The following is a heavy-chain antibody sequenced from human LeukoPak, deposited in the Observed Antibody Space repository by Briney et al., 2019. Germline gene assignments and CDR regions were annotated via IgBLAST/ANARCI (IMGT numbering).Heavy chain of an antibody. Sequence: PGGSLRLSCAASGFTVSSNYMSWVRQAPGKGLEWVSVIYSGGSTYYAGSVKGRFTISRDNSKNTLYLQMNSLRAEDTAVYYCAGSGSYYRGAFDIWGQGTMVTVSS. V-gene: IGHV3-53*01. J-gene: IGHJ3*02. D-gene: IGHD1-26*01. CDR1: GFTVSSNY. CDR3: AGSGSYYRGAFDI. CDR2: IYSGGST.